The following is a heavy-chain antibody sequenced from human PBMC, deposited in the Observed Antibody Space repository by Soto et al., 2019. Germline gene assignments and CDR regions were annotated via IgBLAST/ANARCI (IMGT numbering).Heavy chain of an antibody. J-gene: IGHJ3*02. V-gene: IGHV4-34*01. CDR1: GGSFSGYY. D-gene: IGHD6-19*01. Sequence: PSETLSLTCAVYGGSFSGYYWSWIRQPPGKGLEWIGEINHSGSTNYNPSLKSRVTISVDTSKNQFSLKLSSVTAADTAVYYCARSAYSSGFGAFDIWGQGTMVTVSS. CDR3: ARSAYSSGFGAFDI. CDR2: INHSGST.